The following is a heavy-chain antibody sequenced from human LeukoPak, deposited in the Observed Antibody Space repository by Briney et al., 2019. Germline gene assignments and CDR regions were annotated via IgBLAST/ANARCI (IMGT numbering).Heavy chain of an antibody. V-gene: IGHV4-59*01. CDR2: IYYSGST. D-gene: IGHD3-10*01. CDR1: GGSISSYY. CDR3: ARARDAGASSI. Sequence: SETLSLTCTVSGGSISSYYWSWIRQPPGKGLEWIGYIYYSGSTNHNPSLKSRITISVDTSKNQFSLKLSSVTAADTAVCYCARARDAGASSIWGQGTMVTVSS. J-gene: IGHJ3*02.